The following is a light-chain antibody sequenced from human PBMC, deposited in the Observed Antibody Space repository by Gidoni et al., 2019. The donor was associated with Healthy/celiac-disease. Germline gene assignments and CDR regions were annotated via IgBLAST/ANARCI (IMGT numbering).Light chain of an antibody. CDR2: KES. J-gene: IGKJ1*01. CDR1: HSISSW. CDR3: QQYNTYST. V-gene: IGKV1-5*03. Sequence: DIQMTQAPSTLSASVGDRVTITCRDSHSISSWLPWYQQKPGKAPKLLIYKESSLESGVPSRFSGSGSGTEFTLTISSLQHDDFATYYCQQYNTYSTFGQGTKVEIK.